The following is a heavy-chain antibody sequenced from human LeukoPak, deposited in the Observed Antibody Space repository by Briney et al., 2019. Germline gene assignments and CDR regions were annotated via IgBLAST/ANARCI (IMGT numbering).Heavy chain of an antibody. V-gene: IGHV4-39*01. CDR2: IYYSGST. CDR3: ARQGITIFGVVIIGYFDY. J-gene: IGHJ4*02. D-gene: IGHD3-3*01. Sequence: SETLSLTRTLSGGSISSSSYYWGWIRQPPGKGLEWIGSIYYSGSTYYNPSLKSRVTISVDTSKNQFSLKLSSVTAADTAVYYCARQGITIFGVVIIGYFDYWGQGTLVTVSS. CDR1: GGSISSSSYY.